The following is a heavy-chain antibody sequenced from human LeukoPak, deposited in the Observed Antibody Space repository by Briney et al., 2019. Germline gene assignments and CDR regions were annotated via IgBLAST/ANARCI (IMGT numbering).Heavy chain of an antibody. Sequence: ASVKVSCKASGYSFTGYYMHWVRQAPGQGLEWMGWINPNSGGTNYAQKFQGRVTMTRDTSISTAYMELSRLTSDDTALYYCARSYTAVHYFDYWGQGTLVTVSS. CDR3: ARSYTAVHYFDY. J-gene: IGHJ4*02. CDR1: GYSFTGYY. CDR2: INPNSGGT. D-gene: IGHD2-21*02. V-gene: IGHV1-2*02.